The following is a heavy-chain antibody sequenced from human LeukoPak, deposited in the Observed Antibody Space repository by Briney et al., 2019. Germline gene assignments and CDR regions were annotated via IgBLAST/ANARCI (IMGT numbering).Heavy chain of an antibody. CDR3: ARGMRWLNHYFDY. V-gene: IGHV4-34*01. CDR1: GGSFSGYY. D-gene: IGHD5-24*01. Sequence: SETLSLTCAVYGGSFSGYYWSWIRQPPGKGLEWIGEINHSGSTNYSPSPKSRVTISVDTSKNQFSLKLSSVTAADTAVYYCARGMRWLNHYFDYWGQGTLVTVSS. J-gene: IGHJ4*02. CDR2: INHSGST.